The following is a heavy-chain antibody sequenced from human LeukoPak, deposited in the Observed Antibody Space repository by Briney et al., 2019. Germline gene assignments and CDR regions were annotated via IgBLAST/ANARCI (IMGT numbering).Heavy chain of an antibody. D-gene: IGHD5-12*01. CDR3: ARSRSGYLDDY. V-gene: IGHV4-39*07. CDR2: IYYSGST. J-gene: IGHJ4*02. Sequence: SETLSLTCTVSGGSISSSSYYWGWIRQPPGKGLEWIGSIYYSGSTYYNPSLKSRVTISVDTSKNQFSLKLSSVTAADTAVYYCARSRSGYLDDYWGQGTLVTVSS. CDR1: GGSISSSSYY.